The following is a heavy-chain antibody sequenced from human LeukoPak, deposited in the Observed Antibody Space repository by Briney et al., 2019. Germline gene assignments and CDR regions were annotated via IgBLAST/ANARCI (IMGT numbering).Heavy chain of an antibody. D-gene: IGHD6-19*01. Sequence: GGSLRLSCAASGFTFSDYYMSWIRQAPGKGLEWVAVISYDGSNKYYADSVKGRFTISRDNSKNTLYLQMNSLRAEDTAVYYCAKEILSGWYYFDYWGQGTLVTVSS. V-gene: IGHV3-30*18. CDR1: GFTFSDYY. CDR2: ISYDGSNK. CDR3: AKEILSGWYYFDY. J-gene: IGHJ4*02.